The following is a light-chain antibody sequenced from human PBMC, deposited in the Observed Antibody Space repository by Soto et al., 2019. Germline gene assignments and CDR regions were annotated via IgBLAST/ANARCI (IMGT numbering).Light chain of an antibody. CDR2: GAS. Sequence: EVVLTQSPATLSLSPGERASLSCRASQSVSTNLAWYQQKPGQAPSLLIYGASTSATGIPARFSGSGSATEFTLTISSLQSEDFAVYYCQQYNDWPPWTFGQGTKVEIK. V-gene: IGKV3D-15*01. CDR3: QQYNDWPPWT. CDR1: QSVSTN. J-gene: IGKJ1*01.